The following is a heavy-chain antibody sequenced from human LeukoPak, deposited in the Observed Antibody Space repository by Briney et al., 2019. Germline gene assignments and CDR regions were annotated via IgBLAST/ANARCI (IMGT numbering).Heavy chain of an antibody. CDR2: MSHSGST. Sequence: SETLSLTCTVSGYSISSDYYWGWIRQPPGKGLEWIASMSHSGSTYYNPSLKSRVSISVDTSKNQFSLRLNSMTAADTAVYYCARDLYGGSPDPFDYWGQGTLVTVSS. CDR3: ARDLYGGSPDPFDY. D-gene: IGHD6-25*01. CDR1: GYSISSDYY. V-gene: IGHV4-38-2*02. J-gene: IGHJ4*02.